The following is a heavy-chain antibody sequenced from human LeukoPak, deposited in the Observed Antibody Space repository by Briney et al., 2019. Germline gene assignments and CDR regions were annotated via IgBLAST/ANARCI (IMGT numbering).Heavy chain of an antibody. CDR1: GFTFTTYS. Sequence: GGSLRLSCAASGFTFTTYSMNWVRQAPGKGLEWVSSITSSSASMYYADSVKGRFTISRDNAENSLYLQMNSLKTEDTAVYYCTVDDYGDSNYYYYYMDVWGKGTTVTISS. V-gene: IGHV3-21*03. CDR3: TVDDYGDSNYYYYYMDV. D-gene: IGHD4-17*01. J-gene: IGHJ6*03. CDR2: ITSSSASM.